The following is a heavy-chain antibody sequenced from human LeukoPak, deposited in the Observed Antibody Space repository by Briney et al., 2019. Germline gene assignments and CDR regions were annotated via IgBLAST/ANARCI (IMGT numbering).Heavy chain of an antibody. CDR1: GFTFSSYA. Sequence: GGSLRLSCAASGFTFSSYAMHWVRQAPGKGLEWVAVISYDGSNKYYADSVKGRFTISRDNSKNTLYLQMNSLRAEDTAVYYCAKDPAAAGRFDYWGQGTLVTVSS. CDR3: AKDPAAAGRFDY. CDR2: ISYDGSNK. J-gene: IGHJ4*02. V-gene: IGHV3-30-3*01. D-gene: IGHD6-13*01.